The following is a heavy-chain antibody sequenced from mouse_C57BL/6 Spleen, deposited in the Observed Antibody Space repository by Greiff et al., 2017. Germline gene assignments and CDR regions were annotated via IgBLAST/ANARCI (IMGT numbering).Heavy chain of an antibody. J-gene: IGHJ2*01. D-gene: IGHD4-1*01. V-gene: IGHV1-59*01. Sequence: QVQLQQPGAELVRPGTSVKLSCKASGYTFTSYWMHWVKQRPGQGLEWIGVIDPSDSYTNYNQKFKGKATLTVDTSSSTAYMQLSSLTSEDSAVYYCAKLGRGNYFDYWGQGTTLTVSS. CDR2: IDPSDSYT. CDR1: GYTFTSYW. CDR3: AKLGRGNYFDY.